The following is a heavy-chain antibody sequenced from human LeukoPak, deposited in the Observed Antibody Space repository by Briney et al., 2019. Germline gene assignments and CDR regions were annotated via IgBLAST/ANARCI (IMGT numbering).Heavy chain of an antibody. J-gene: IGHJ3*02. V-gene: IGHV3-30-3*01. CDR2: ISYDGSNK. CDR3: ARGYYYVSNGAFDI. D-gene: IGHD3-22*01. Sequence: PGGSLRLSCAASGFTFSSYAMHWVRQAPGKGLEWVAVISYDGSNKYYADSVKGRFTISRDNSKNTLYLQMNSLRAEDTAVYYCARGYYYVSNGAFDIWGQGTMVTVSS. CDR1: GFTFSSYA.